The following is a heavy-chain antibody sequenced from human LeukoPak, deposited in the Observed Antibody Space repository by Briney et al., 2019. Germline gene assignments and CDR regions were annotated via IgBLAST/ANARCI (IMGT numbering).Heavy chain of an antibody. CDR1: GGSISSGGYS. CDR2: IYHSGGT. J-gene: IGHJ2*01. V-gene: IGHV4-30-2*01. CDR3: ARDAPGWYFDL. Sequence: PSQTLSLTCAVSGGSISSGGYSWSWIRQPPGKGLEWIGYIYHSGGTYYNPSLKSRVTISVDRSKNQFSLKLSSVTAADTAVYYCARDAPGWYFDLWGRGTLVTVSS.